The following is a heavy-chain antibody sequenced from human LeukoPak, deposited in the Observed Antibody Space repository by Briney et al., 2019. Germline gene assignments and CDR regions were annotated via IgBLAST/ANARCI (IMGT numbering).Heavy chain of an antibody. V-gene: IGHV1-2*02. CDR2: INTNSGGT. J-gene: IGHJ5*02. Sequence: ASVKVSCKTSGYTFSVYYIHWVRQAPGQGLEWMGWINTNSGGTKSAQNFQGRVTMTRDTSLSTAYMELSSLTSDDTAVYYCARGSGSSWYDHWGQGTLVTVSS. CDR3: ARGSGSSWYDH. D-gene: IGHD6-13*01. CDR1: GYTFSVYY.